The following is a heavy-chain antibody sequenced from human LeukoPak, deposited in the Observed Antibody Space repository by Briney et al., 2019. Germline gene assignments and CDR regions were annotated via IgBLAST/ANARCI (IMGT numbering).Heavy chain of an antibody. V-gene: IGHV1-2*04. CDR1: GYTFTGYY. Sequence: ASVKLSCKASGYTFTGYYMHWVRQAPGQGLEWMGWINPNSGGTNYAQKFQGWVTMTRDTSISTAYMELSSLRSEDTAVYYCARDLAHWELERPRPDAFDIWGQGTMVTVSS. J-gene: IGHJ3*02. D-gene: IGHD1-1*01. CDR2: INPNSGGT. CDR3: ARDLAHWELERPRPDAFDI.